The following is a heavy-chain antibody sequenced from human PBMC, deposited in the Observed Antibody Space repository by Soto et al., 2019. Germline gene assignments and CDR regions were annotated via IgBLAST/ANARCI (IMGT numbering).Heavy chain of an antibody. CDR3: ARDQLRSGLYVWFDP. J-gene: IGHJ5*02. V-gene: IGHV4-59*01. Sequence: AETLSLTCPVSCGSISTYYWSWIRQPPGKGLEWIGYIYYDGSTSYNPSLRSRVTISVDTSKNQFSLILSSVTSADTAVYYCARDQLRSGLYVWFDPWGQGTLVTVSP. CDR1: CGSISTYY. CDR2: IYYDGST. D-gene: IGHD6-25*01.